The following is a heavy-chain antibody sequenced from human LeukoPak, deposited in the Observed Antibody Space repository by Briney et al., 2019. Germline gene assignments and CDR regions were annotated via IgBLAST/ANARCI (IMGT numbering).Heavy chain of an antibody. V-gene: IGHV4-59*01. J-gene: IGHJ4*02. Sequence: SETLSLTCTVSGGSISSYYWSWIRQPPGKGLEWIGYIYYSGSTNYNPSLKSRVTISGDTSKNQFSLKLSSVTAADTAVYYCARNDYGGNSGDYWGQGTLVTVSS. D-gene: IGHD4-17*01. CDR1: GGSISSYY. CDR3: ARNDYGGNSGDY. CDR2: IYYSGST.